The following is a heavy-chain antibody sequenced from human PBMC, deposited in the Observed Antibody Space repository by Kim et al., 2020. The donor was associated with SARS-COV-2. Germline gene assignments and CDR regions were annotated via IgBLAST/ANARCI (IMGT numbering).Heavy chain of an antibody. CDR3: ARVGSSWSPPF. V-gene: IGHV4-61*01. J-gene: IGHJ4*02. Sequence: SETLSLTCTVSGGSVSSGSYYWSWIRQPPGKGLEWIGYIYYSGSTNYNPSLKSRVTISVDTSKNQFSLKLSSVTAADTAVYYCARVGSSWSPPFWGQGTLVTVSS. CDR1: GGSVSSGSYY. CDR2: IYYSGST. D-gene: IGHD6-13*01.